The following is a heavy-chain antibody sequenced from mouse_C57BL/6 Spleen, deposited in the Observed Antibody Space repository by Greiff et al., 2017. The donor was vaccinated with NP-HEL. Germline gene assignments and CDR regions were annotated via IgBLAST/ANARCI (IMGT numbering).Heavy chain of an antibody. Sequence: VQLQQSGPELVKPGASVKFSCKASGYAFSSSWMNWVKQRPGKGLEWIGRIYPGDGDTNYNGKFKGKATLTADKSSSTAYMQLSSLTSEDSAVYFCARGTLLPAYYFDYWGQGTTLTVSS. D-gene: IGHD2-1*01. CDR3: ARGTLLPAYYFDY. CDR1: GYAFSSSW. V-gene: IGHV1-82*01. CDR2: IYPGDGDT. J-gene: IGHJ2*01.